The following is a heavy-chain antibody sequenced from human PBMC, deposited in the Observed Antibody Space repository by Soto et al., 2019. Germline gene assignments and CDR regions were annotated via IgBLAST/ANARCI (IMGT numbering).Heavy chain of an antibody. D-gene: IGHD2-8*01. Sequence: GGSLRLSCRASGFAFSNYAINWVRLAPGKRLEWVSSVIGSGVNVFYADSVKGRFTISRDNSKNTVYLEMNSLRADDTAEYFCAKGSAFECKGAICYPFDHWGRGTLVTVSS. V-gene: IGHV3-23*01. CDR2: VIGSGVNV. CDR1: GFAFSNYA. CDR3: AKGSAFECKGAICYPFDH. J-gene: IGHJ4*02.